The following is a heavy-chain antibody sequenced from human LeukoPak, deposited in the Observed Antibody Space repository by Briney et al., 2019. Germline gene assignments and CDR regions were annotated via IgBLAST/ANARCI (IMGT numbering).Heavy chain of an antibody. J-gene: IGHJ4*02. CDR1: GGSISSYY. D-gene: IGHD3-10*01. V-gene: IGHV4-4*07. CDR2: IYTSGST. Sequence: SETLSLTCTVSGGSISSYYWSWIRQPAGKGLEWIGRIYTSGSTNYNPSLKSRVTMSVDTSKNQFSLKLSSVTAADTAVYYCAGYGSGSYYHAKDYWGQGTLVTVSS. CDR3: AGYGSGSYYHAKDY.